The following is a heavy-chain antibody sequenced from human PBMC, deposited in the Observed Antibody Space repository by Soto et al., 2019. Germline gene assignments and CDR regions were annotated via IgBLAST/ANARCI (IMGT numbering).Heavy chain of an antibody. J-gene: IGHJ4*02. CDR1: GGSFSGYY. CDR3: ARGLRGFYNDY. Sequence: QVQLQQWGAGLLKPSETLSLTCAVYGGSFSGYYWSWIRQPPGKGLEWIGEINHSGSTNYNPSLKSRVTISVDTSKNQFSLKLSSVTAADTDVYHCARGLRGFYNDYWGQGTLVTVSS. CDR2: INHSGST. V-gene: IGHV4-34*01. D-gene: IGHD5-12*01.